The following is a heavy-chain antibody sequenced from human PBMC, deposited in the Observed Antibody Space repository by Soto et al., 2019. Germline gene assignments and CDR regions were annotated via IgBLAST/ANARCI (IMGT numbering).Heavy chain of an antibody. D-gene: IGHD3-9*01. CDR2: ISYSGST. J-gene: IGHJ6*02. CDR1: GGSISSYY. Sequence: SETPSLTCTVSGGSISSYYWSWIRQPPGKGLEWLGDISYSGSTNYNPSLKSRVTISVDTSKNQFSLKLSSVTAADTAVYYCARASRLLRYFDWSPPNYGMDVWGQGTAVTVSS. V-gene: IGHV4-59*12. CDR3: ARASRLLRYFDWSPPNYGMDV.